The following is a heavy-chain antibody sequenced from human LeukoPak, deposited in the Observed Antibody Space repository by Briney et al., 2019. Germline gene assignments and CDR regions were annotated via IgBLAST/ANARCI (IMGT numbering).Heavy chain of an antibody. V-gene: IGHV3-23*01. CDR3: AKDDDSSGYYYRTFDY. CDR1: GFTFSSYA. Sequence: GGSLRLSCAASGFTFSSYAMSWVRQAPGKELEWVSAISGSGGSTYYADSVKGRFTISRDNSKNTLYLQMNSLRAEDTAVYYCAKDDDSSGYYYRTFDYWGQGTLVTVSS. CDR2: ISGSGGST. J-gene: IGHJ4*02. D-gene: IGHD3-22*01.